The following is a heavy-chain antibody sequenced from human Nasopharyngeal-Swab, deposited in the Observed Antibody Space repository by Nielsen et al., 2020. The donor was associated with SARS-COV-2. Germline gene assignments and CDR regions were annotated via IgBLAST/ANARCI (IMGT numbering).Heavy chain of an antibody. D-gene: IGHD3-22*01. CDR1: GFTFSSYA. J-gene: IGHJ4*02. CDR3: ARGSWYYYDSSGYLLSNFDY. V-gene: IGHV3-30-3*01. Sequence: GGSLRLSCAASGFTFSSYALHWVRQAPGKGLEWVAVISYDGSNKYYADSVKGRFTISRDNSKNTLYLQMNSLRAEDTAVYYCARGSWYYYDSSGYLLSNFDYWGQGTLATVSS. CDR2: ISYDGSNK.